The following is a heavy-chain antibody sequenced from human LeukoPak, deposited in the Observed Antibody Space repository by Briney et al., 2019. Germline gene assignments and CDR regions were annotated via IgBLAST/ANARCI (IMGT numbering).Heavy chain of an antibody. V-gene: IGHV3-13*01. J-gene: IGHJ3*02. CDR3: ARALGDAFDI. CDR2: IGTAGDT. CDR1: GFTFSTYD. Sequence: PRGSLRLSCAASGFTFSTYDMHWVRQATGKGLEWVSAIGTAGDTYYPGSVKGRFTISRENAKNSLYLQMNSLRAGDTAVYYCARALGDAFDIWGQGTMVTVSS.